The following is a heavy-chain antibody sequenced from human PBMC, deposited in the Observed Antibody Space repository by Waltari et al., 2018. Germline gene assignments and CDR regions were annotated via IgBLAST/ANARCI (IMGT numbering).Heavy chain of an antibody. CDR3: VKSQSSTLNDYTNNFDH. CDR2: ISWNSGRI. CDR1: GFTFDDYS. J-gene: IGHJ4*02. Sequence: EVQVVESGGGSVQRGRSLRLSCLASGFTFDDYSMHWVRQPPGNVLELVIGISWNSGRINSADSVTGRFAISRDNTNNSLFFEMSSLRIEDTAFYYCVKSQSSTLNDYTNNFDHWGQGTLVTVSS. D-gene: IGHD3-16*01. V-gene: IGHV3-9*01.